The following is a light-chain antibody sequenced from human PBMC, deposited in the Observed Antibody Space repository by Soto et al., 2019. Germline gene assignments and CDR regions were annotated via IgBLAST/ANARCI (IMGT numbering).Light chain of an antibody. J-gene: IGLJ3*02. CDR1: SSNIGAGYD. CDR3: QSYDSSLSGWV. CDR2: GNC. V-gene: IGLV1-40*01. Sequence: QSVLTQPPSVSGAPGQRVTISCTGSSSNIGAGYDVHWYQQLPGTAPKLLIYGNCNRPSGVPDRFSGSKSGTSASLAITGLRAEDEADYYCQSYDSSLSGWVFGGGTQLTVL.